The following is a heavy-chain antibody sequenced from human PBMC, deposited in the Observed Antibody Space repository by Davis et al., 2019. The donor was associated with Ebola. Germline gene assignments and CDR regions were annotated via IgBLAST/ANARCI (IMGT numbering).Heavy chain of an antibody. CDR2: IYPGAPDT. CDR3: ASGKGYTEYYFDY. Sequence: KVSCKGSGYSFTTYWIAWVRQMPGKGLEWMGIIYPGAPDTRYSPSFQGQVTISADKSISTAYLQWSSLKASDTAMYYCASGKGYTEYYFDYWGQGTLVTVSS. J-gene: IGHJ4*02. D-gene: IGHD5-18*01. V-gene: IGHV5-51*01. CDR1: GYSFTTYW.